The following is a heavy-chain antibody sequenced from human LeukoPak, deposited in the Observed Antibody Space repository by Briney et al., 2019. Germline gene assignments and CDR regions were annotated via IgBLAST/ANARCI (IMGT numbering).Heavy chain of an antibody. V-gene: IGHV3-30-3*01. J-gene: IGHJ3*02. CDR2: ISYDGSNK. CDR3: ARESADAFDI. Sequence: GGSLRLSCAASGFTFSSYAMHWVRQAPGKGLEWVAVISYDGSNKYYADSVKGRFTISRDNSKNTLYLQMNSLRAEDTAVYYCARESADAFDIWGQGTMVTVSS. CDR1: GFTFSSYA.